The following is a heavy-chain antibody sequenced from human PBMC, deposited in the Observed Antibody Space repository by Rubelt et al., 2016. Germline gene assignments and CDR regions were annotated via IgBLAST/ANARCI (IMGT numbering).Heavy chain of an antibody. Sequence: QVQLVQSGAEVKKPGASVKVSCKASGYTFTSYAMHWVRQAPGQRLAWMGWINAGNGHTKYSQKFKGRVTITRDTSASTAYMELSSLRSEDTAVYYCARSKDTAMVTDADWYFDLWGRGTLVTVSS. CDR2: INAGNGHT. V-gene: IGHV1-3*01. J-gene: IGHJ2*01. CDR3: ARSKDTAMVTDADWYFDL. CDR1: GYTFTSYA. D-gene: IGHD5-18*01.